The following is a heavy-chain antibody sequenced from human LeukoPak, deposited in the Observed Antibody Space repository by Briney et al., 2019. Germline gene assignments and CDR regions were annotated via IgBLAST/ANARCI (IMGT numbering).Heavy chain of an antibody. CDR3: ATGRDPYKTGH. CDR2: VHDSGRT. J-gene: IGHJ4*02. V-gene: IGHV4-59*02. D-gene: IGHD5-24*01. Sequence: NPSETLSPTCSVSDDSVSDYYWNWIRQPPGRGPEWIGYVHDSGRTSYNPSLKSRVTISLDTSMSHLSLNLRSVTSADTAVYYCATGRDPYKTGHWGPGVLVTVFS. CDR1: DDSVSDYY.